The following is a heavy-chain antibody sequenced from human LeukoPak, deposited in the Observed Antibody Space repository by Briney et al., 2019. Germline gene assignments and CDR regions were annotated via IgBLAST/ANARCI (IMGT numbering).Heavy chain of an antibody. V-gene: IGHV1-46*01. J-gene: IGHJ4*02. D-gene: IGHD4-17*01. CDR1: GYTFTSYY. CDR3: ASTAFDYSDVDY. Sequence: ASVKVSCKASGYTFTSYYMHWVRPAPGQGLEWMGIINPSGGSTSYAQKFQGRVTMTRDTSISTAYMELSRLRSDDTAVYYCASTAFDYSDVDYWGQGTLVTVSS. CDR2: INPSGGST.